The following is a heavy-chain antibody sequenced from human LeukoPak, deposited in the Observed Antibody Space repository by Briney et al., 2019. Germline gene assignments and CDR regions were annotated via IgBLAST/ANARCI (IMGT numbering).Heavy chain of an antibody. V-gene: IGHV5-51*01. CDR3: ARRGKGYFDWFFDY. D-gene: IGHD3-9*01. CDR2: IYPGNYEI. Sequence: GESLKISCKGSGYNFSRYWIGWVRQMPGKGLEWMGTIYPGNYEIRYSPSFQAHVTISADKSTTTAYLQWSSLKASDTAMYYCARRGKGYFDWFFDYWGQGTLVTVSS. J-gene: IGHJ4*02. CDR1: GYNFSRYW.